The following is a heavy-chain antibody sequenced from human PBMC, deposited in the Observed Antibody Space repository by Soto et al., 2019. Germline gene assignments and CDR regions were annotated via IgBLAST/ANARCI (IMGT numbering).Heavy chain of an antibody. J-gene: IGHJ6*03. Sequence: ASVKVSCKASGYTFTSYDINWVRQATGQGLEWMGWMNPNSGNTGYAQKFQGRVTMTRNTSISTAYMELSSLRSEDTTVYYCARGPEYGGYDFYYSSNYRDVWGKGPTVPVS. CDR2: MNPNSGNT. D-gene: IGHD5-12*01. V-gene: IGHV1-8*01. CDR1: GYTFTSYD. CDR3: ARGPEYGGYDFYYSSNYRDV.